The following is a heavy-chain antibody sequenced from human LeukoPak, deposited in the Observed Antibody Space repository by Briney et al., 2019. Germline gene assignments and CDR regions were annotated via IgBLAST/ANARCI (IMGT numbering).Heavy chain of an antibody. CDR3: ARLGDSSGYYLD. CDR2: MNPNSGNT. V-gene: IGHV1-8*03. J-gene: IGHJ4*02. Sequence: ASVKVSCKASGYTFTSYDINWVRQATGQGLEWMGWMNPNSGNTGYAQKFQGRVTITRNTSISTAYMELSSLRSEDTAVYYCARLGDSSGYYLDWGQGTLVTVSS. CDR1: GYTFTSYD. D-gene: IGHD3-22*01.